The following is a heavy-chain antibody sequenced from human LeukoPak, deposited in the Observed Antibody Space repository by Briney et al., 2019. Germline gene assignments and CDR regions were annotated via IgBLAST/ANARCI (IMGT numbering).Heavy chain of an antibody. Sequence: PGASLRLSCAASGFTFKEYGMSWVRQAPGKGLEWVSTINDNGANTHYADSVKGRFTISRDSSKNILFLQMNSLRADDTARYYCTKGDGGWYPIDSWGQGTLIIVSS. CDR1: GFTFKEYG. CDR3: TKGDGGWYPIDS. V-gene: IGHV3-23*01. CDR2: INDNGANT. J-gene: IGHJ4*02. D-gene: IGHD6-19*01.